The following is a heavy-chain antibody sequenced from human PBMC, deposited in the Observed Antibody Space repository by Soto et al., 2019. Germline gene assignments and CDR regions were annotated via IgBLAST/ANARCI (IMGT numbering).Heavy chain of an antibody. CDR3: ASRTVRNYYYGMDV. D-gene: IGHD3-10*01. CDR2: IIPIFGTA. J-gene: IGHJ6*02. V-gene: IGHV1-69*13. Sequence: SVQVSCKASGGTFSSYAISWVRQAPGQGLEWMGGIIPIFGTANYAQKFQGRVTITADESTSTAYMELSSLRSEDTAVYYCASRTVRNYYYGMDVWGQGTTVTVSS. CDR1: GGTFSSYA.